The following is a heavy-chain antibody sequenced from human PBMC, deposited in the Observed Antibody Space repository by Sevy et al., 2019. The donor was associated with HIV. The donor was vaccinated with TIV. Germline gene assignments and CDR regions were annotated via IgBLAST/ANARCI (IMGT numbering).Heavy chain of an antibody. CDR3: TRESLAVASTGYYFNY. D-gene: IGHD6-19*01. V-gene: IGHV3-33*01. Sequence: GGSLRLSCTASGFSISGYGMHWVRQVPGKGLEWVAIIWYNGTNKDYTDSVKGRFTITRDNSKNKLYLQMNSLRVEDTAVYYCTRESLAVASTGYYFNYWGQGTLVTDSS. J-gene: IGHJ4*02. CDR2: IWYNGTNK. CDR1: GFSISGYG.